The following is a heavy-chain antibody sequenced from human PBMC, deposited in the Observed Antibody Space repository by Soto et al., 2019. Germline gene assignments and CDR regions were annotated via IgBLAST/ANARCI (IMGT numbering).Heavy chain of an antibody. D-gene: IGHD3-10*01. V-gene: IGHV4-59*08. CDR1: GGSIPNYY. CDR3: ARHGFGSLHGLVDV. J-gene: IGHJ6*02. CDR2: IRYDGDS. Sequence: QVQLQESGPGLVKPSETLSLTCTVSGGSIPNYYCSWFRQPPGKGLERIAYIRYDGDSVYNLSLKRRVTMSMDTSKTQFSLMLESVTVTDTAVYYCARHGFGSLHGLVDVWGQGTTVIFSS.